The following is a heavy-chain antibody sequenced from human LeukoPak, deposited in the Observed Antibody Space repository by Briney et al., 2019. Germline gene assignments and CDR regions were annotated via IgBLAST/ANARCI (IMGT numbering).Heavy chain of an antibody. CDR2: IRGSGGST. Sequence: PGGSLRLSCAASGFIFSSYAMSWVRQAPEKGLEWVSAIRGSGGSTYCADSVKGRFTISRDNSKNTLYLQTNSLRAEDTAVYYCAKDGYYDFWSGQNAFDYWGQGTLVTVSS. J-gene: IGHJ4*02. CDR1: GFIFSSYA. CDR3: AKDGYYDFWSGQNAFDY. D-gene: IGHD3-3*01. V-gene: IGHV3-23*01.